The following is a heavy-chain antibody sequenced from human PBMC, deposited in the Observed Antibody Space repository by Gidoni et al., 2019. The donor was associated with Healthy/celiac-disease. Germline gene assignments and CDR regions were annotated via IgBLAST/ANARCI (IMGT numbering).Heavy chain of an antibody. V-gene: IGHV3-30-3*01. CDR2: ISYDGSNK. Sequence: SSYAMHWVRQAPGKGLEWVAVISYDGSNKYYADSVKGRFTISRDNSKNTLYLQMNSLRAEDTAVYYCARGDMGVVVAAPGYWGQGTLVTVSS. CDR3: ARGDMGVVVAAPGY. D-gene: IGHD2-15*01. CDR1: SSYA. J-gene: IGHJ4*02.